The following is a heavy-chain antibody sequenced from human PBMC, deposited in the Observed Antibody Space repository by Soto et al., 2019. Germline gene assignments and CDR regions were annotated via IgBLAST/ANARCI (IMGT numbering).Heavy chain of an antibody. J-gene: IGHJ4*02. Sequence: ASVKVSCKASGYTFTSYDINWVRQATGQGIEWMGWMNPNSGNTGYAQKFQGRVTMTRNTSISTAYMELSSLRSEDTAVYYCARFLAKTYYDILTGYYNGLDYWGQGTLVTVSS. CDR2: MNPNSGNT. D-gene: IGHD3-9*01. CDR1: GYTFTSYD. V-gene: IGHV1-8*01. CDR3: ARFLAKTYYDILTGYYNGLDY.